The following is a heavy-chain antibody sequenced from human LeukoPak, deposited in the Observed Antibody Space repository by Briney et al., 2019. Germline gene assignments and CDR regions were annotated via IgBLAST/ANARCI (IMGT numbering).Heavy chain of an antibody. CDR2: IDPSDSYT. D-gene: IGHD3-22*01. J-gene: IGHJ4*02. CDR3: ARRSEVRGYYYYFDY. CDR1: GYSFTSYW. Sequence: KRGESLKISCKGSGYSFTSYWISWVRQMPGKVLECMGRIDPSDSYTNSSPSFQGHVTISADKSISTAYLQWSSLKASDTAMYYCARRSEVRGYYYYFDYWGQGTLVTVSS. V-gene: IGHV5-10-1*01.